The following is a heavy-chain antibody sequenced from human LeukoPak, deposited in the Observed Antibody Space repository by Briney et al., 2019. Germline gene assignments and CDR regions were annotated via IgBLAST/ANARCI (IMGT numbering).Heavy chain of an antibody. Sequence: GASVKVSCKASGYTFTGYYMHWVRQAPGQGLEWMGWINPNSGGTNYAQKFQGRVTMTRDTSISTAYMELSRLRSDDAAVYYCAREGGGHCSSTSCLDYWGQGTLVTVSS. J-gene: IGHJ4*02. CDR2: INPNSGGT. CDR3: AREGGGHCSSTSCLDY. V-gene: IGHV1-2*02. D-gene: IGHD2-2*01. CDR1: GYTFTGYY.